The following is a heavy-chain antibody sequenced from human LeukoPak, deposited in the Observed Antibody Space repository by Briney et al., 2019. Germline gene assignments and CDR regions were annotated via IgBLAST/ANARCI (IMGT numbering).Heavy chain of an antibody. Sequence: SQTLSFTCAVSGDSVSSGVYSWSWIRQPPGKGLEWIGYIYHSGSTYYNPSLKSRVTISVDRSKNQFSLKLTSVTAADTAVYYCARGTERASWFDPWGQGTLVTVSS. CDR2: IYHSGST. CDR1: GDSVSSGVYS. V-gene: IGHV4-30-2*01. CDR3: ARGTERASWFDP. J-gene: IGHJ5*02. D-gene: IGHD1-1*01.